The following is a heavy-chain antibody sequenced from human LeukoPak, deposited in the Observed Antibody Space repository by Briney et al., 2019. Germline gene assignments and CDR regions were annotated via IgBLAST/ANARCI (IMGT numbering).Heavy chain of an antibody. CDR2: IIPIFGTA. J-gene: IGHJ4*02. V-gene: IGHV1-69*13. CDR1: GGTFSSYA. CDR3: ARDRHYCSGGSCYSFLDY. Sequence: SVKVSCKASGGTFSSYAISWVRQAPGQGLEWMGGIIPIFGTANYAQKFQGRVTITADESTSTAYMELSSLRSEDTAVYYCARDRHYCSGGSCYSFLDYWGQGTLVTVSS. D-gene: IGHD2-15*01.